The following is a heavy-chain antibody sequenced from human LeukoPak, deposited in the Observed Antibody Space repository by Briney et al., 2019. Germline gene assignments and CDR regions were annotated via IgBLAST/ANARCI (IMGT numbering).Heavy chain of an antibody. J-gene: IGHJ4*02. CDR1: GFSFSSYA. D-gene: IGHD4/OR15-4a*01. V-gene: IGHV3-23*01. CDR2: ISDSGHSP. Sequence: GGSLRLSCAASGFSFSSYAMSWVRQAPGKGLEYVSGISDSGHSPYYAASVRGRFTISRDNSKSTLYLQMSSLSAEDTAIYYCAKDPGAFPYFFDSWGQGTLVTVSS. CDR3: AKDPGAFPYFFDS.